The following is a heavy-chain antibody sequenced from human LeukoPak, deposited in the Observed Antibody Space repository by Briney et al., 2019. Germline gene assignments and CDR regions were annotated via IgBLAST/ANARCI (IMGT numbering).Heavy chain of an antibody. CDR3: ARDLVAVAPLVF. V-gene: IGHV3-66*01. D-gene: IGHD6-19*01. CDR2: IYSGVST. Sequence: GGSLRLSCAASGFTVSSNYMSWVRQAPGKGLEWVSVIYSGVSTYCADSVKGGFTMSRDNSKNTLYLQMSSLRAEDTAVYYCARDLVAVAPLVFGGQGTLVTVSS. J-gene: IGHJ4*02. CDR1: GFTVSSNY.